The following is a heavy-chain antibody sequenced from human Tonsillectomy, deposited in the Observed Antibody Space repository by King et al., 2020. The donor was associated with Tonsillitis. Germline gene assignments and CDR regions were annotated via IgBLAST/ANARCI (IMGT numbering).Heavy chain of an antibody. Sequence: QLQESGPGLVKPSETLSLTCTVSGGPISSSSYYWGWIRQPPGKGLEWIGSIYYSGSTHYNPSLRSRVSISVDTSKNQFSLKLSSVTAADTTVYYCGRQAVEGDYFDYWGQGTLVPASS. CDR3: GRQAVEGDYFDY. V-gene: IGHV4-39*01. D-gene: IGHD6-19*01. CDR2: IYYSGST. CDR1: GGPISSSSYY. J-gene: IGHJ4*02.